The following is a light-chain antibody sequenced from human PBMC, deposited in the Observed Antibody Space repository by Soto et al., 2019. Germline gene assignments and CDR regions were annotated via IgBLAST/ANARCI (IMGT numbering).Light chain of an antibody. CDR2: SNN. Sequence: QSLLTQPPSASGTPGQSVTISCSGSSSNIGSNTVNWYQQLPGTAPKLLIYSNNQRPSGVPDRFSGSKSGTSASLAISGLQSEDEADYYCAAWDDSLNGPVFGGGTQLTVL. CDR3: AAWDDSLNGPV. V-gene: IGLV1-44*01. J-gene: IGLJ2*01. CDR1: SSNIGSNT.